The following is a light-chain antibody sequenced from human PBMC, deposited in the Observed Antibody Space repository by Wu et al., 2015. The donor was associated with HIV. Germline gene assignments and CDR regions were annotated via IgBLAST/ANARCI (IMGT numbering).Light chain of an antibody. CDR1: RSVSSD. V-gene: IGKV3-15*01. Sequence: DIVMTQSPATLSVSPGERATLSCRASRSVSSDLAWYQQQPGQAPRLLIYDASIRATGIPARFSGSGSGTDFTLSISNIQSEDSAVYYCQQYATWPPETFGQGTKVEIK. CDR3: QQYATWPPET. J-gene: IGKJ1*01. CDR2: DAS.